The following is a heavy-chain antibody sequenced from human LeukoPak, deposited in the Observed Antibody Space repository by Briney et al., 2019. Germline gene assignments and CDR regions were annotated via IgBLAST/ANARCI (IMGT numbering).Heavy chain of an antibody. CDR1: GFTFSSYA. V-gene: IGHV3-23*01. Sequence: PGGSLRLSCAASGFTFSSYAMNWVRQAPGKGPEWVSAISGRGDSTYYADSVKGRFTISRDNSKNTLYLQINTLRAEDTAVYYCAKDPGGFVVTPIRYSQHWGQGTLVTVSS. D-gene: IGHD2-15*01. CDR3: AKDPGGFVVTPIRYSQH. CDR2: ISGRGDST. J-gene: IGHJ1*01.